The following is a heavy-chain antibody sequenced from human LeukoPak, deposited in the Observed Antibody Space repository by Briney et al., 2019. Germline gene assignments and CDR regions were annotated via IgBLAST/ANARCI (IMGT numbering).Heavy chain of an antibody. Sequence: PGGSLRLSCAASGFGLTFVSYNLNWVRQAPGKGLEWVSYISSSSRLIYYADSVKGRFTISRDNANNSLYLQMNSLRDEDTAVYYCAASGSFSSFGYWGQGTLVTVSS. CDR1: GFGLTFVSYN. D-gene: IGHD3-10*01. V-gene: IGHV3-48*02. CDR3: AASGSFSSFGY. J-gene: IGHJ4*02. CDR2: ISSSSRLI.